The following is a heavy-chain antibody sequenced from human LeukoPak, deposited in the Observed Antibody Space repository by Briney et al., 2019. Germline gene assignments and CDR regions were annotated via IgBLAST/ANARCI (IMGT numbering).Heavy chain of an antibody. CDR1: GYTFTSYG. D-gene: IGHD3-10*01. J-gene: IGHJ4*02. Sequence: ASVKVSCKASGYTFTSYGVSWVRQAPGQGLEWMGWISVYNGNTIYAEKLQGRVTVTTDTSTTTAYMELRSLRSDDTAVYYCARAQTTGFGESIDYWGQGTLVTVSS. CDR3: ARAQTTGFGESIDY. V-gene: IGHV1-18*01. CDR2: ISVYNGNT.